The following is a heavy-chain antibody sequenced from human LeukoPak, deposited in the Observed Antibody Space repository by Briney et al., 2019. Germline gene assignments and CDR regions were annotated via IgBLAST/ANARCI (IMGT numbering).Heavy chain of an antibody. V-gene: IGHV3-74*01. CDR1: GVTFSNYW. CDR3: ARDLTMLGTPGDDFDY. Sequence: GGSLRLSCAASGVTFSNYWMHWVRQVPGKGLGWVSRINENGRTTSYADSVKGRFTISRDNGKNMVYLQMTSLRAEDTAIYYCARDLTMLGTPGDDFDYWGQGSQVTVSS. CDR2: INENGRTT. D-gene: IGHD3-3*01. J-gene: IGHJ4*02.